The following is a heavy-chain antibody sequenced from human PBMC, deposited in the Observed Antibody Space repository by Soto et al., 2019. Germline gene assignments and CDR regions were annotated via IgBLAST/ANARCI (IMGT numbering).Heavy chain of an antibody. Sequence: EVQLVESGGGLVQPGRSLRLSCAASGFTFDDYAMHWVRQAPGKGLEWVSGISWNSGSIGYAESVKGRFTISRDNAKNALDLEMNSLRAEDTALYYCAKAVAGRHAFDIWGQGTMVTVSS. J-gene: IGHJ3*02. CDR2: ISWNSGSI. CDR1: GFTFDDYA. V-gene: IGHV3-9*01. D-gene: IGHD2-15*01. CDR3: AKAVAGRHAFDI.